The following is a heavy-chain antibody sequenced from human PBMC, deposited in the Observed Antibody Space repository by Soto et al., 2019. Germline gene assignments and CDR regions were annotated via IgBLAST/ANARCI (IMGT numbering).Heavy chain of an antibody. CDR1: GFSLSTSGVG. CDR3: AHRPSGWYYFDY. J-gene: IGHJ4*02. V-gene: IGHV2-5*02. D-gene: IGHD6-19*01. Sequence: QITLKESGPTLVKPTQTLTLTCTFSGFSLSTSGVGVGWIRQPPGKALEWLALIYWDDDKRYSPSLKSRLTITKDPSKNQVVLTMTNMDPVDTATYYCAHRPSGWYYFDYWGQGTLVTVSS. CDR2: IYWDDDK.